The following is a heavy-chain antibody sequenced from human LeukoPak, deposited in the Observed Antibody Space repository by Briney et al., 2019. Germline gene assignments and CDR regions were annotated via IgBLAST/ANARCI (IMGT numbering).Heavy chain of an antibody. D-gene: IGHD3-22*01. Sequence: SDTLSLTCTVSGGSISSVGYYWSWIRQHPGKGLEWIGYIYYSGSTYYNPSLKSRVTISVDTSKNQFSLKLSSVTAADTAVYYCARDPLTSDSSGYYLDYWGQGTLVTVSS. CDR3: ARDPLTSDSSGYYLDY. CDR1: GGSISSVGYY. CDR2: IYYSGST. V-gene: IGHV4-31*03. J-gene: IGHJ4*02.